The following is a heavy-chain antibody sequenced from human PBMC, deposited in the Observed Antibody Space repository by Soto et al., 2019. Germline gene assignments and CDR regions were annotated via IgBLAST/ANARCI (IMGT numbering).Heavy chain of an antibody. CDR3: ARVTPDYYYYMDV. CDR2: ISSSSSYI. V-gene: IGHV3-21*01. J-gene: IGHJ6*03. Sequence: VGSLILSCASSGFTFSNYIMNLVRKAPGKGLEWVSSISSSSSYIYYADSVKGRFTISRDNAKNSLYLQMNSLRAEDTAVYYCARVTPDYYYYMDVWGKGTTVTVSS. CDR1: GFTFSNYI.